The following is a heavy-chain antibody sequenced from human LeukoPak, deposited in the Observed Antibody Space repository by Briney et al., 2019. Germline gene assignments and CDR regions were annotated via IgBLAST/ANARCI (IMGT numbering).Heavy chain of an antibody. Sequence: SETLSLTCTVSGYSISDGNYWGWIRQPPGKGLEWIGSIFHTGSTYDNPSLKSRVTTSVDTSKNQFSLKLSSVTAADTAVYYCARSGASSSGWPFDYWGQGTLVTVSS. CDR3: ARSGASSSGWPFDY. J-gene: IGHJ4*02. V-gene: IGHV4-38-2*02. D-gene: IGHD6-19*01. CDR2: IFHTGST. CDR1: GYSISDGNY.